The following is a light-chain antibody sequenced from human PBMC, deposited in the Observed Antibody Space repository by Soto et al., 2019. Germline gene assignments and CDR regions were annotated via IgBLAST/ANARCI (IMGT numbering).Light chain of an antibody. CDR1: SSDIGGYEY. Sequence: QSVLTQPASVSGSPGQSITISCSGTSSDIGGYEYVSWYQQNPGKAPKLMIYAVSNRPSGVSNRFSGSKSGNTASLTISGLQAEDEADYYCSSYTRSSTLVFGGGTQLTVL. CDR2: AVS. V-gene: IGLV2-14*01. J-gene: IGLJ2*01. CDR3: SSYTRSSTLV.